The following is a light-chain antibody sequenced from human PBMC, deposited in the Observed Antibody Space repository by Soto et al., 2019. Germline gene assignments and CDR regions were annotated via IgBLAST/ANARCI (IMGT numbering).Light chain of an antibody. CDR2: SAS. CDR3: HHVGCLPET. CDR1: QSVASSY. J-gene: IGKJ1*01. Sequence: EVVLTQSPGTLSLSPGERVTLSSSANQSVASSYLAWYQQKPGRAPRLLFYSASSSAAGIPGRFSGSGSGTDFTLTISRLKPEDFAVYYCHHVGCLPETLGQGTNVE. V-gene: IGKV3-20*01.